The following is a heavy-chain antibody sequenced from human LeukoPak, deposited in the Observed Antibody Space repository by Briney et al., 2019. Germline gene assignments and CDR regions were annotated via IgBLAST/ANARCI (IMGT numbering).Heavy chain of an antibody. D-gene: IGHD3-10*01. J-gene: IGHJ4*02. V-gene: IGHV3-23*01. CDR1: GFTFSSYA. CDR2: ISGSGGST. Sequence: GGSLRLSCAASGFTFSSYAMSWVRQAPGEGLEWVSAISGSGGSTYYADSVKGRFTISRDNSKNTLYLQMNSLRAEDTAVYYCAKDDYGSGSYLDYWGQGTLVTVSS. CDR3: AKDDYGSGSYLDY.